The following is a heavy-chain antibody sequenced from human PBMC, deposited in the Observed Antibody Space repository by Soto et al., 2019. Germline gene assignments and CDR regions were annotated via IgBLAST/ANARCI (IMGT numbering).Heavy chain of an antibody. D-gene: IGHD2-2*01. Sequence: SETLSLTCTVSGGSISSYYWSWFRQPPGKGLEWIGYIYYSGSTNYNPSLKSRVTISVDTSKNQFSLKLSSVTAADTAVYYCARDDAVDNWFDPWGKGTLVTVS. CDR2: IYYSGST. CDR1: GGSISSYY. V-gene: IGHV4-59*01. J-gene: IGHJ5*02. CDR3: ARDDAVDNWFDP.